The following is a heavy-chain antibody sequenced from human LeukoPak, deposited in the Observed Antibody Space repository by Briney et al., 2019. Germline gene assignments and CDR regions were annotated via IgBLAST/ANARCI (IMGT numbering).Heavy chain of an antibody. V-gene: IGHV3-23*01. D-gene: IGHD3-22*01. J-gene: IGHJ4*02. Sequence: GGSLRLSCAASGFTFSSYAMSWVRQAPGKGLEWVSAISGSGGSTYYADSAKGRFTISRDNSKNTLYLQMNSLRAEDTAVYYCAKGGTMIVVVISEDYWGQGTLVTVSS. CDR2: ISGSGGST. CDR3: AKGGTMIVVVISEDY. CDR1: GFTFSSYA.